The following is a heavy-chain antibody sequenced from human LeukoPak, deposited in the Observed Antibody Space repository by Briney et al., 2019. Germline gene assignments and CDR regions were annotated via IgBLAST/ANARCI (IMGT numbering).Heavy chain of an antibody. J-gene: IGHJ4*02. Sequence: PSETLSLTCAVYGGSFSGYYWSWIRQPPGKGLEWIGEVNHSGSTNYNPSLKSRVTISVDTSKNQFSLKLSSVTAADTAVYYCARGDIAVAGKAFDYWGQGTLVTVSS. D-gene: IGHD6-19*01. V-gene: IGHV4-34*01. CDR2: VNHSGST. CDR1: GGSFSGYY. CDR3: ARGDIAVAGKAFDY.